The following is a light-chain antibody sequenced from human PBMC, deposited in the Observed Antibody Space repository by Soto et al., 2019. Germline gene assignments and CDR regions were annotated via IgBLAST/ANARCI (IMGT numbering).Light chain of an antibody. CDR1: QSVSSSY. Sequence: EIVLTQSPGTLSLSPGERATLSCRASQSVSSSYLAWYQQKPGQAPRLLIYGASSRATGIPDRFSGSGSGTDFTLTISRLEPADFAVYYCQQYETFGGGTKVEIK. CDR2: GAS. V-gene: IGKV3-20*01. CDR3: QQYET. J-gene: IGKJ4*01.